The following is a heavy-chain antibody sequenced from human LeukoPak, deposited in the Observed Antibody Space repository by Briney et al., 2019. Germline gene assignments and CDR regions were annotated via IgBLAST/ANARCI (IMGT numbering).Heavy chain of an antibody. Sequence: SETLSLTCTVSGGSISSSSYYWGWIRQPPGKGLEWIGSIYYSGSTYYNPSLKSRVTISVDTSKNQFSLKLSSVTAADTAVYYCARVLSSSWCFDYWGQGTLVTVSS. CDR1: GGSISSSSYY. V-gene: IGHV4-39*07. CDR3: ARVLSSSWCFDY. J-gene: IGHJ4*02. D-gene: IGHD6-13*01. CDR2: IYYSGST.